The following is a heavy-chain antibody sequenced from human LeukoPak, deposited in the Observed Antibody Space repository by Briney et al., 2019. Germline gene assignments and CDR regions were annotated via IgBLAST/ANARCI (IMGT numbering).Heavy chain of an antibody. CDR3: ARDLIATGAHWFDP. Sequence: SETLSLTCTVSGGSFRSYYWSWIRQPPGKGLEWIGYIHYSGSTNHNPSLKSRVTISVNTSKNQFSLKLTPVTAADTAVYYCARDLIATGAHWFDPWGQGTLVTVSS. J-gene: IGHJ5*02. CDR1: GGSFRSYY. D-gene: IGHD6-13*01. CDR2: IHYSGST. V-gene: IGHV4-59*01.